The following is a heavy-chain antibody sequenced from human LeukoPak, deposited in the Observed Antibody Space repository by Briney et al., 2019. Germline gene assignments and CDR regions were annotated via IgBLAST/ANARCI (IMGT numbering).Heavy chain of an antibody. J-gene: IGHJ3*02. Sequence: PGGSLRLSCAASGFTVSSNYVSWVRQAPGKALEWVSVIYSDGNNYYADSVKGRFTISRDNSKNTLYLQMNSLRAQDTAVYYCARDGCGGDCYLGAFDIWGQGTMVIVSS. D-gene: IGHD2-21*02. V-gene: IGHV3-53*01. CDR1: GFTVSSNY. CDR3: ARDGCGGDCYLGAFDI. CDR2: IYSDGNN.